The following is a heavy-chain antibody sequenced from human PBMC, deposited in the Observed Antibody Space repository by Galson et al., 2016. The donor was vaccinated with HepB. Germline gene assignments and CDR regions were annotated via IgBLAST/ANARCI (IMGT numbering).Heavy chain of an antibody. Sequence: SLRLSCAASGFTFRNYGMTWVRQAPGKGLEVVSSISRSGDSTDYADSVEGRFTISRDNSKNTRPLQMTSLTADDTAIYYCVQGSTAPAVWGKGTTVTVSS. CDR2: ISRSGDST. CDR1: GFTFRNYG. J-gene: IGHJ6*04. V-gene: IGHV3-23*01. CDR3: VQGSTAPAV. D-gene: IGHD2-2*01.